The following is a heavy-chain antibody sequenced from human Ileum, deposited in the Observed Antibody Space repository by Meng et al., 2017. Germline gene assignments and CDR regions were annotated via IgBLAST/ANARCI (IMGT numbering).Heavy chain of an antibody. V-gene: IGHV4-34*01. D-gene: IGHD6-6*01. J-gene: IGHJ1*01. Sequence: VQLMQCVACLFEPSETLSRTVCFYGGSLNGDYCPWIRPPPGEGLEWIGEIHHSGSITYNPSLGSRVTISMDTSKKQFSLKLHSVTAADTAVYYCARGDIAARCQHWGQGTLVTVSS. CDR2: IHHSGSI. CDR3: ARGDIAARCQH. CDR1: GGSLNGDY.